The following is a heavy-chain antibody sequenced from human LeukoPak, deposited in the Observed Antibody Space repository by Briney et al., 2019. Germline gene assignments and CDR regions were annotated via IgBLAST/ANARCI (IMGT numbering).Heavy chain of an antibody. CDR2: IYPGDSDT. V-gene: IGHV5-51*03. CDR3: ARRGIAAAGTNWFDP. CDR1: GYSFTSYW. D-gene: IGHD6-13*01. J-gene: IGHJ5*02. Sequence: PGESLKISCKGSGYSFTSYWIGWVRQMPGKGLEWMGIIYPGDSDTRYSPSFQGQVTISADKSISTAYLHWSSLKASDTAMYYCARRGIAAAGTNWFDPWGQGTLVTVSS.